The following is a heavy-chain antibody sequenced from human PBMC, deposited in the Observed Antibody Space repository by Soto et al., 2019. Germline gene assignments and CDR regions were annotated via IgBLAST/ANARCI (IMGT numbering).Heavy chain of an antibody. Sequence: QVQLQESGPGLVKPSQTLSLTCAVSHGSVTSGGYYWSWIRQLPGKGLEWIGQIYHTGNTYYNPSFKSRVSMSVDTSKTKFSVMLSSVTAADTAVYFCARARDQYSGHFNYWGQGILVTVSS. CDR1: HGSVTSGGYY. D-gene: IGHD5-12*01. CDR2: IYHTGNT. J-gene: IGHJ4*02. CDR3: ARARDQYSGHFNY. V-gene: IGHV4-31*11.